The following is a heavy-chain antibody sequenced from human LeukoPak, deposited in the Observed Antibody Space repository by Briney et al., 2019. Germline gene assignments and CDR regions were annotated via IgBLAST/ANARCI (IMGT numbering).Heavy chain of an antibody. V-gene: IGHV4-34*01. Sequence: SETLSLTCAVYGGSFSGYYWSWIRHPPGKGLEWIGEINHSGSTNYNPSLKSRVTISVDTSKNQFSLKLSSVTAAATACYYWARGAFQGTLNAFPGYWGQGTLVTVSS. CDR3: ARGAFQGTLNAFPGY. CDR1: GGSFSGYY. CDR2: INHSGST. D-gene: IGHD1-1*01. J-gene: IGHJ4*02.